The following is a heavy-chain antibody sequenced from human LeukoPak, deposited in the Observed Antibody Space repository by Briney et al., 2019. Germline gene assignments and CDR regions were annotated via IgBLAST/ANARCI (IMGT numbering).Heavy chain of an antibody. D-gene: IGHD5-18*01. CDR3: ARTYSGYSYGMYWYFDL. CDR1: GLTVSSNS. J-gene: IGHJ2*01. CDR2: IYSGGST. V-gene: IGHV3-53*01. Sequence: GGSLRLSCAASGLTVSSNSMSWVRQAPGKGLEWVSVIYSGGSTYYADSVKGRFTISRDNSKNTLYLQMNSLRAKDTAVYYCARTYSGYSYGMYWYFDLWGRGTLVTVSS.